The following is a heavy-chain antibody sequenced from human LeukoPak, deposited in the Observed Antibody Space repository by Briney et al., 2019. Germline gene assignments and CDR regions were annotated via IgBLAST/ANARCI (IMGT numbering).Heavy chain of an antibody. CDR3: ARTGYSSSSGWAYYYYYYMDV. J-gene: IGHJ6*03. D-gene: IGHD6-6*01. CDR1: GFTFSSYS. CDR2: ISSSSSTI. Sequence: PGGSLRLSCAASGFTFSSYSMNWVRQAPGKGLEWVSYISSSSSTIYYADSVKGRFTISRDNAKNSLCLQMNSLRDEDTAVYYCARTGYSSSSGWAYYYYYYMDVWGKGTTVTVSS. V-gene: IGHV3-48*02.